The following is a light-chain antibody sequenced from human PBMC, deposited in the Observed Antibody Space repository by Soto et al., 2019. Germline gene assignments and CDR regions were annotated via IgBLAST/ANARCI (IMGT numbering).Light chain of an antibody. Sequence: IVMTQSPATLSVSPGESATLSCRASQSVSSNLGWYQQKPGQAPRLLIYGASTRVTGIPARFSGSGSGTEFTLTISSLQSEDFAIYYCQQHNSWPWTFGLGTKVEIK. V-gene: IGKV3-15*01. CDR1: QSVSSN. J-gene: IGKJ1*01. CDR2: GAS. CDR3: QQHNSWPWT.